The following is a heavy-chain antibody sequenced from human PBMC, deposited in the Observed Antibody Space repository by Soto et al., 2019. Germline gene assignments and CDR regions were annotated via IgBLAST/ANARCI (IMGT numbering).Heavy chain of an antibody. D-gene: IGHD6-13*01. Sequence: GASGKVSCKASGYTFTSYGISWVRQAPGQGLEWMGWISAYNGNTNYAQKLQGRVTMTTDTSTSTAYMALRSLRSDDTAVYYCARESSSWDYYYYGMDVWGQGTTVTVSS. CDR2: ISAYNGNT. CDR1: GYTFTSYG. J-gene: IGHJ6*02. CDR3: ARESSSWDYYYYGMDV. V-gene: IGHV1-18*01.